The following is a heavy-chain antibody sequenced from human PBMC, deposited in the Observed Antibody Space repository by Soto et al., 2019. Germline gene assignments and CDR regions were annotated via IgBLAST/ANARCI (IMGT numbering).Heavy chain of an antibody. J-gene: IGHJ4*02. CDR3: VRVGGSGWTLDF. Sequence: QVHLVQSGAEVKKPGASVKVSCKTSGYTFTAFAVHWVRQASGQRLEWMGWINVGNGDTKSSQNLQGRVTITRDTSARTVYMELSSVRSEDTAVYYCVRVGGSGWTLDFWGQGTLVTVSS. CDR1: GYTFTAFA. CDR2: INVGNGDT. D-gene: IGHD6-25*01. V-gene: IGHV1-3*01.